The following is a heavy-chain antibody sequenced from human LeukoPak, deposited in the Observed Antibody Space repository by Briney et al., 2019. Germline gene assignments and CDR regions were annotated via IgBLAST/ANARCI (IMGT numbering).Heavy chain of an antibody. V-gene: IGHV3-30*18. CDR1: GFTFSSYG. CDR3: AKVLREYQLLYFDY. J-gene: IGHJ4*02. Sequence: GGSLRLSCAASGFTFSSYGMHWVRQAPGKGLEWVAVISYDGSNKYYADSVKGRFTISRDNSKNTLYLQMNSLRAEDTAVYYCAKVLREYQLLYFDYWGQGTLVTVSS. D-gene: IGHD2-2*01. CDR2: ISYDGSNK.